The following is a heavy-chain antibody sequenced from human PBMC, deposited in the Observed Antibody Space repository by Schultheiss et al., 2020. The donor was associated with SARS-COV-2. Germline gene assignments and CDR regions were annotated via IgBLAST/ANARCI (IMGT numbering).Heavy chain of an antibody. CDR3: TRGGWELPPPANYYFDL. CDR2: INPNSGGT. J-gene: IGHJ4*02. Sequence: ASVKVSCQASRYTFTKYFTQWVRQGPGQGLEWMGWINPNSGGTNYAQKFQGRVTMTRDTSISTAYMELRSLKSDDTAVYYCTRGGWELPPPANYYFDLWGQGTLVTVSS. CDR1: RYTFTKYF. D-gene: IGHD1-26*01. V-gene: IGHV1-2*02.